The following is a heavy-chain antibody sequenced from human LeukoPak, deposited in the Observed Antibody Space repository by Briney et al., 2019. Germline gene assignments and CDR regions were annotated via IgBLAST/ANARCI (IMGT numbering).Heavy chain of an antibody. CDR1: GFTLSSYA. J-gene: IGHJ4*02. CDR3: ASHSSSWYTIFDY. CDR2: ISGSGGST. D-gene: IGHD6-13*01. V-gene: IGHV3-23*01. Sequence: GGSLRLSCAASGFTLSSYAMSWVRQAPGKGLEWVSAISGSGGSTYYADSVKGRFTISRDNSKNTLYLQMNSLRAEDTAVYYCASHSSSWYTIFDYWGQGTLVTVSS.